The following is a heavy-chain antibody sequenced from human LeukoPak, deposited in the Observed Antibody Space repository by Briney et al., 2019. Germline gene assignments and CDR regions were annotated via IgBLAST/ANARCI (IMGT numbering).Heavy chain of an antibody. CDR1: GFTFSSYW. J-gene: IGHJ4*02. V-gene: IGHV3-23*01. D-gene: IGHD4-17*01. Sequence: GGSLRLSCAASGFTFSSYWMSWVRQAPGKGLEWVSGISPSGGITYYTDSVKGRFTISRDNSKNTLYLQMSSLRAEDTAVYYCAKDRLPYGDTVDYWGQGTLVTVSS. CDR2: ISPSGGIT. CDR3: AKDRLPYGDTVDY.